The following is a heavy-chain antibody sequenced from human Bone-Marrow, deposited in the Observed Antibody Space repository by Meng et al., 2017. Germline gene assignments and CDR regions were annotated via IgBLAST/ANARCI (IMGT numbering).Heavy chain of an antibody. CDR3: ARDRYCSGGSCYTPYYFDY. CDR2: ISSSGSTI. Sequence: GGSLRLSCAASGFTFSSYEMNWVRQAPGKGLEWVSYISSSGSTIYYADSVKGRFTISRDNAKNSLYLQMNSPRAEDTAVYYCARDRYCSGGSCYTPYYFDYWGQGTLVTVSS. CDR1: GFTFSSYE. V-gene: IGHV3-48*03. J-gene: IGHJ4*02. D-gene: IGHD2-15*01.